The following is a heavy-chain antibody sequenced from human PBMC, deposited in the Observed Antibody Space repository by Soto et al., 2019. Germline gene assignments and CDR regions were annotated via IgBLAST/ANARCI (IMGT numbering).Heavy chain of an antibody. CDR1: GGTFSSYA. V-gene: IGHV1-69*06. Sequence: QVQLVQSGAEVKKPGSSVKVSCKASGGTFSSYAISWVRQAPGQGLEWMGGIIPIFGTANYAQKFQGRVTITADKSTSTAYMELSSLRSEDTAVYYCVRANPNYCSSTSCYFYWGQGTLVTVSS. CDR3: VRANPNYCSSTSCYFY. D-gene: IGHD2-2*01. CDR2: IIPIFGTA. J-gene: IGHJ4*02.